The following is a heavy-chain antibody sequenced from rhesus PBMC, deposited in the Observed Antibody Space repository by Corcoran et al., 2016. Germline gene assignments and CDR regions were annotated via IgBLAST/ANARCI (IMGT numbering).Heavy chain of an antibody. J-gene: IGHJ6*01. CDR1: GGSISSNY. Sequence: QLQLQESGPGLVKPSETLSLTCAVSGGSISSNYWSRIRQPPGQGLEWIGRISGSGGSTDYNPSLKSRVTISTDTSKNQFSLKLSSVTAADTAVYYCARDSRRASYGLDSWGQGVVVTVSS. CDR2: ISGSGGST. D-gene: IGHD5-24*01. CDR3: ARDSRRASYGLDS. V-gene: IGHV4-173*01.